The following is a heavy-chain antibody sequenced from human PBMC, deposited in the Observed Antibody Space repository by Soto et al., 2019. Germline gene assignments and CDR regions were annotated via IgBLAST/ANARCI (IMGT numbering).Heavy chain of an antibody. D-gene: IGHD2-15*01. Sequence: ASVKVSCKASGFTFTSSAVQWVRQARGQRLEWIGWIVVGSGNTNYAQKFQERVTITRDMSTSTAYMELSSLRSEDTAVYYCARVKVGSTGSSGYYTDVWGKGPTVTVSS. CDR3: ARVKVGSTGSSGYYTDV. CDR1: GFTFTSSA. J-gene: IGHJ6*03. CDR2: IVVGSGNT. V-gene: IGHV1-58*01.